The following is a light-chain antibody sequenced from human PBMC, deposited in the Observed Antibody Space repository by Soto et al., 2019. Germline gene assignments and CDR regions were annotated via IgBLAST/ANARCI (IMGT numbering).Light chain of an antibody. CDR1: SSDVGLYDY. CDR2: EVT. J-gene: IGLJ1*01. CDR3: SSYGGNSNYV. V-gene: IGLV2-8*01. Sequence: QSALTQPTSASGSPGQSVSISCTGTSSDVGLYDYVSWYQQHPGKVPKLLIYEVTQRPSGVPDRFSGSKSGNTASLTVSGLQAVDEADYYCSSYGGNSNYVFGTGTKVTVL.